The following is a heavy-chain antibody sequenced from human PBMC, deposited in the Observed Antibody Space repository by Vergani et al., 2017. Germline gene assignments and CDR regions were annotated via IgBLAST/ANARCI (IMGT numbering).Heavy chain of an antibody. V-gene: IGHV4-61*02. D-gene: IGHD6-6*01. J-gene: IGHJ3*01. CDR3: ARDSEQLRARAFHL. Sequence: QVQLQESGPGLVKPSQTLSLTCTVSGASINNDFYYWHWIRQPAGKGLEWIGRIYVSGITDYNSSLQSRVSMSVDTSKNQFSLTLTSVPAADTAVYYSARDSEQLRARAFHLWGQGTMVTVSS. CDR1: GASINNDFYY. CDR2: IYVSGIT.